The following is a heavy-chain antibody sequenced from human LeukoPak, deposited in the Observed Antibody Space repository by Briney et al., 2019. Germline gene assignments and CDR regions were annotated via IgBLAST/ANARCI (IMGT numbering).Heavy chain of an antibody. CDR2: VSGSGGTT. J-gene: IGHJ4*02. V-gene: IGHV3-23*01. CDR1: GFTFSNHA. CDR3: AKDSGFSSSWQLAY. Sequence: HPGGSLRLSCAASGFTFSNHAMSWVRQAPGKGLEWVSDVSGSGGTTYYADSVKGRFTISRDNSKNTLYLQMNSLRAEGTAVYYCAKDSGFSSSWQLAYWGQGTLVTVSA. D-gene: IGHD6-13*01.